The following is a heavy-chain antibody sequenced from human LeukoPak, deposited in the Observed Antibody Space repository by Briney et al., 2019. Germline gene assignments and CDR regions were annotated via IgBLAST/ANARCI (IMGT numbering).Heavy chain of an antibody. D-gene: IGHD2-2*01. CDR1: GGSFSGYY. V-gene: IGHV4-34*01. Sequence: PSETLSLTCAVYGGSFSGYYWSWIRQPPGKGLEWIGEINHSGSTNYNPSLKSRVTISVDTSKNQFSLKLSSVTAADTAVYYCARGTAVVPAADPTLNWFDPWGQGTLVTVSS. CDR2: INHSGST. CDR3: ARGTAVVPAADPTLNWFDP. J-gene: IGHJ5*02.